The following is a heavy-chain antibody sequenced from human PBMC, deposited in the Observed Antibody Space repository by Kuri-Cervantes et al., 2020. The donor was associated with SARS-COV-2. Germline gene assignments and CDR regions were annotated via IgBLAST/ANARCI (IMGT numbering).Heavy chain of an antibody. CDR1: GFTFSSYS. Sequence: GESLTLSCAASGFTFSSYSMNWVRQAPVKGLEWVSSISSSSSYIYYADSVKGRLTISRDNATNTLFLQMTSLRAEDTALYYCGRQATMANPDYWGQGTLVTVSS. CDR2: ISSSSSYI. J-gene: IGHJ4*02. D-gene: IGHD4/OR15-4a*01. CDR3: GRQATMANPDY. V-gene: IGHV3-21*01.